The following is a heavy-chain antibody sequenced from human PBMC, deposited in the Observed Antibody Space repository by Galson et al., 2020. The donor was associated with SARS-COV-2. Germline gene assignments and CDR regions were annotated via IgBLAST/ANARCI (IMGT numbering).Heavy chain of an antibody. D-gene: IGHD2-15*01. CDR2: ISPYNSNT. Sequence: ASVKVSCKASGYTFTTFYITWVRQAPGQAPEWMGKISPYNSNTHHTQKLQGRVTMTTDTSTSTAYMELRSLTSDDTAVYYCARSLSLGDCSGGSCFFYWGQGTLVTVSS. CDR1: GYTFTTFY. J-gene: IGHJ4*02. V-gene: IGHV1-18*01. CDR3: ARSLSLGDCSGGSCFFY.